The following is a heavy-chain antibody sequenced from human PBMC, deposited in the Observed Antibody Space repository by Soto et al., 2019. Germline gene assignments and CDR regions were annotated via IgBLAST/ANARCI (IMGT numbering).Heavy chain of an antibody. Sequence: QVQLVESGGGVVQPGRSLRLSCAASGFTFSSYGMHWVRQAPGKRLEWVAVIWYDGSNKYYADSVKGRFTISRDNSKNTLYLQMNSLRAEDTAVYYCARTNIGNPHLLGYWGQGTLVTVSS. CDR1: GFTFSSYG. CDR2: IWYDGSNK. D-gene: IGHD1-26*01. J-gene: IGHJ4*02. CDR3: ARTNIGNPHLLGY. V-gene: IGHV3-33*01.